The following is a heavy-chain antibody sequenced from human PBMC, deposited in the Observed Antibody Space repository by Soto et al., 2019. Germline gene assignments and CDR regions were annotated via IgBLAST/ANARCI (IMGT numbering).Heavy chain of an antibody. J-gene: IGHJ5*02. D-gene: IGHD3-22*01. CDR2: IHWNDDK. CDR1: GFSLSAYGVR. V-gene: IGHV2-5*01. Sequence: QITLKESGPTLVNPTQPLTLTCCFSGFSLSAYGVRVIWFRQPPGETLEWLALIHWNDDKRYSPYLKSRLTITKDTSKNQVVLTLTNLDPLDTGTYFCAHTKDSSGFLTSWGQGILVTVSS. CDR3: AHTKDSSGFLTS.